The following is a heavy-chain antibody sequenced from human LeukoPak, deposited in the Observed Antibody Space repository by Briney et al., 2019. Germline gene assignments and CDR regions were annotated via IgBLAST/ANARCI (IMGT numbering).Heavy chain of an antibody. CDR1: GASFNSYY. J-gene: IGHJ4*02. CDR3: ARDIVYFTDEDSG. Sequence: PSETLSLTCTVSGASFNSYYWSWLRQPAGKGLEWIGRIHTSGSTDYSPSLQSRVTISIDTSQNQFSLNLSSVTAADTAVYYCARDIVYFTDEDSGWGQGTLVTVSS. D-gene: IGHD3-9*01. V-gene: IGHV4-4*07. CDR2: IHTSGST.